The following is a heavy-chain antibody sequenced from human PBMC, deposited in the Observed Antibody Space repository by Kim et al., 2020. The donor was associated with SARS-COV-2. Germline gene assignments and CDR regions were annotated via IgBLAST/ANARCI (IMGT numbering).Heavy chain of an antibody. J-gene: IGHJ6*02. D-gene: IGHD1-26*01. Sequence: KGRFTISRDNSKKTLYLQMRSLRPEDTAVYYCARVGEAAEWDEEGLGGMDVWGQGTTVTVSS. CDR3: ARVGEAAEWDEEGLGGMDV. V-gene: IGHV3-30*15.